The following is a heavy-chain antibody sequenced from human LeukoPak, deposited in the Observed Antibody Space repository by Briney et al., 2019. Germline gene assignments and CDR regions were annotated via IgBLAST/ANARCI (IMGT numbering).Heavy chain of an antibody. CDR1: GYTFTGYY. V-gene: IGHV1-69*13. CDR2: IIPIFGTA. D-gene: IGHD3-3*01. Sequence: SVKVSCKASGYTFTGYYMHWVRQAPGQGLEWMGGIIPIFGTANYAQKFQGRVTITADESTSTAYMELSSLRSEDTAVYYCARERASRITIFGDAFDIWGQGTMVTVSS. J-gene: IGHJ3*02. CDR3: ARERASRITIFGDAFDI.